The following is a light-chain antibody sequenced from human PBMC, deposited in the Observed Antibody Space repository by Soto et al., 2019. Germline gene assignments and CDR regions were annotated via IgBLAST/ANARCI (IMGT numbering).Light chain of an antibody. J-gene: IGKJ2*01. CDR1: QSVKSNS. Sequence: EIVLTQSPGTLSLSPGERATLSYRARQSVKSNSIGWYHQKPGQAPGLLIHDASSRASGIPDRFSGSGSGTDFALTISRLEPEEFAVYYCQQYGSSPLYTCGQGTKVDIK. V-gene: IGKV3-20*01. CDR3: QQYGSSPLYT. CDR2: DAS.